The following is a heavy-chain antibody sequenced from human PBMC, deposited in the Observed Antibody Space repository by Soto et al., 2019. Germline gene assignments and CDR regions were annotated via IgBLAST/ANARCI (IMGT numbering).Heavy chain of an antibody. CDR3: ARDKGPDIVVVPAAPHARRANYYGMDV. Sequence: SETLSLTCTVSGGSISSYYVSWIRQSAGKGLEWIGRIDTSGTTNYNPSLKSRVTMSVDASKNHFSLNLSSVTAADTAVYYCARDKGPDIVVVPAAPHARRANYYGMDVWGQGATVTVSS. V-gene: IGHV4-4*07. CDR2: IDTSGTT. D-gene: IGHD2-2*01. J-gene: IGHJ6*02. CDR1: GGSISSYY.